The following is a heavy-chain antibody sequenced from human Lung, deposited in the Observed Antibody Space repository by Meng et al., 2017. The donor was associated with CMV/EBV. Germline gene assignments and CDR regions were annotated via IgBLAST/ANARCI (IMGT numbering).Heavy chain of an antibody. J-gene: IGHJ1*01. CDR2: IPHRGSS. D-gene: IGHD3-10*01. V-gene: IGHV4-4*02. Sequence: RESAQALVNPSETLSLTCAGSVDSITNHNWWAWVRQPPGKGLEWIGEIPHRGSSAYNPSLKSRVSMSIDKSKNQFSLKLTSVTAADTAVYHCLRRSGGSVWGQGTLVTVSS. CDR1: VDSITNHNW. CDR3: LRRSGGSV.